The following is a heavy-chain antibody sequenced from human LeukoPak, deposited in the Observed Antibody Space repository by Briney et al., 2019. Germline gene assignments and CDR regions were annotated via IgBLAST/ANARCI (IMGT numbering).Heavy chain of an antibody. CDR2: IIPILGIA. CDR3: ARAQIPGWLQFNWFDP. CDR1: GGTFSSYA. D-gene: IGHD5-24*01. Sequence: AASVKVSCKASGGTFSSYAISWVRQAPGQGLEWMGRIIPILGIANYAQKFQGRVTITADKSTSTAYMELSSLRSEDTAVYYCARAQIPGWLQFNWFDPWGQGTLVTVSS. V-gene: IGHV1-69*04. J-gene: IGHJ5*02.